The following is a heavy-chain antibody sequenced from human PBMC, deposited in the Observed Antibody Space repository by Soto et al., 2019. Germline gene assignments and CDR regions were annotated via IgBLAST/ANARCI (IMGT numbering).Heavy chain of an antibody. CDR1: GGTFSSYA. CDR2: IIPLFGTA. CDR3: ARDSYCGGDCYFNYYYYGMDV. Sequence: QVQLVQSGAEVKKPGSSVKVSCKASGGTFSSYAISWVRQAPGQGLEWMGGIIPLFGTANYAQKFQGRVTITADESTSTAYMELSSLRSEDTAVYYCARDSYCGGDCYFNYYYYGMDVWGQGTTVTVSS. D-gene: IGHD2-21*02. V-gene: IGHV1-69*12. J-gene: IGHJ6*02.